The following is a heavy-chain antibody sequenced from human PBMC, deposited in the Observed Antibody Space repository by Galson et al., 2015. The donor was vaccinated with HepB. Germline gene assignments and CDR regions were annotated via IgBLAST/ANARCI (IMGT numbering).Heavy chain of an antibody. J-gene: IGHJ4*02. V-gene: IGHV3-48*01. Sequence: SLRLSCAASGFTFSSYSMNWVRQAPGKGLEWVSYISSSSSTIYYADSVKGRFTISRDNAKNSLYLQMNSLRAEDTAVYYCANEYGDYPPSYWGQGTLVTVSS. CDR1: GFTFSSYS. CDR2: ISSSSSTI. CDR3: ANEYGDYPPSY. D-gene: IGHD4-17*01.